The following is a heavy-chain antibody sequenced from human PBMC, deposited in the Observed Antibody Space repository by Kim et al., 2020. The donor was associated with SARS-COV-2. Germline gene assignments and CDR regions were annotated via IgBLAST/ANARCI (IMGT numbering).Heavy chain of an antibody. CDR3: ARAEVWSGYYPY. V-gene: IGHV3-33*01. D-gene: IGHD3-3*01. CDR1: GFTFSSYG. CDR2: IWYDGSNK. Sequence: GGSLRLSCAASGFTFSSYGMHWVRQAPGKGLEWVAVIWYDGSNKYYADSVKGRFTISRDNSKNTLYLQMNSLRAEDTAVYYCARAEVWSGYYPYWGQGTLVTVSS. J-gene: IGHJ4*02.